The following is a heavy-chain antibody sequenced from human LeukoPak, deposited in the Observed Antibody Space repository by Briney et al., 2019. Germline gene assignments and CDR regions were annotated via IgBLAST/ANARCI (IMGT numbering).Heavy chain of an antibody. V-gene: IGHV3-23*01. D-gene: IGHD2-2*02. CDR3: AKGQSIVPAAITPFDY. Sequence: PGGSLRLSCAASGFTFSSYAMSWVRQAPGKGLEWVSAISGSGGSTYYADSVKGRFTISRDNSKNTLYLQMNSLRAEDTAVYYCAKGQSIVPAAITPFDYWGQGTLVTVSS. CDR1: GFTFSSYA. CDR2: ISGSGGST. J-gene: IGHJ4*02.